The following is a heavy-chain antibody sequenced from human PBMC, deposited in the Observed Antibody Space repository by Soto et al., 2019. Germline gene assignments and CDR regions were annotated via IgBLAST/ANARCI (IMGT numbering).Heavy chain of an antibody. J-gene: IGHJ4*02. Sequence: QVQLVESGGGVVQPGRSLRLSCSASGFIYSSCAMHWVRQVPGKGLEWLAVVSHDGTLYPYADSVKGRFTISRDNSRKMLYLQMNSTRPDDTAVYYCVKDRSDTWSFDYWGQGTLVTVSS. CDR3: VKDRSDTWSFDY. CDR1: GFIYSSCA. V-gene: IGHV3-30*18. D-gene: IGHD2-8*02. CDR2: VSHDGTLY.